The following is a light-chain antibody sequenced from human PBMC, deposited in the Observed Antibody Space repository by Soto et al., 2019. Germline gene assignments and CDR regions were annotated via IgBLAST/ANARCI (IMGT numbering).Light chain of an antibody. Sequence: QSVLTQPASVSGSPGQSITISCTGTSSDIGSYNRVSWYQQHPGKAPKLMIYEDTQRPSRVSNRFSGSKSGNTASLTITGLQAEDEAEYYCCSYAGPSIFVVFGGGTKLTVL. J-gene: IGLJ2*01. CDR3: CSYAGPSIFVV. CDR2: EDT. V-gene: IGLV2-23*02. CDR1: SSDIGSYNR.